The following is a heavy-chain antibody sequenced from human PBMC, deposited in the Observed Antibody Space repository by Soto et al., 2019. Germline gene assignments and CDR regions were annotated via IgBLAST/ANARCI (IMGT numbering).Heavy chain of an antibody. D-gene: IGHD4-17*01. CDR1: GFTFSSYS. CDR2: ISSSSSTI. V-gene: IGHV3-48*02. CDR3: ARPSVTYYYYGMDV. Sequence: EVQLVESGGGLVQPGGSLRLSCAASGFTFSSYSMNWVRQAPGKGLEWASYISSSSSTIYYADSVKGRFTISRDNAKTSLYLQMNSLRDEDTAVYYCARPSVTYYYYGMDVWGEGTTVTVFS. J-gene: IGHJ6*04.